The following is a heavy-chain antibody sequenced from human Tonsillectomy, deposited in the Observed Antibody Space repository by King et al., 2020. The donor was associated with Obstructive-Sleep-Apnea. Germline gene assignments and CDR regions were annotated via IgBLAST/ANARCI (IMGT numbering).Heavy chain of an antibody. CDR3: TRDRSVLMSVWGTSHNYYNYYGMDV. Sequence: VQLVESGGDLVQPVRSLRLSCTAAGLTCGYYAMSWFRQAPGKWLEWLGFIRTKPHGGTTDYAPSFKRRCSISGDDSKSTAYLQMNSLKTEDTAVYYCTRDRSVLMSVWGTSHNYYNYYGMDVWGQGTTVTVSS. D-gene: IGHD3-16*01. CDR1: GLTCGYYA. CDR2: IRTKPHGGTT. V-gene: IGHV3-49*03. J-gene: IGHJ6*02.